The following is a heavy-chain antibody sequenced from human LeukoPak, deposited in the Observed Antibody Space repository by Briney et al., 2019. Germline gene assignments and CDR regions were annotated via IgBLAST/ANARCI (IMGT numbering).Heavy chain of an antibody. CDR1: GFTFSSYS. D-gene: IGHD2-15*01. J-gene: IGHJ4*02. CDR2: ISSSSSTI. V-gene: IGHV3-48*01. CDR3: ASSLYCSGGSCRYGRVFDY. Sequence: PGGSLRLSCAASGFTFSSYSMNWVRQAPGKGLEWVSYISSSSSTIYYADSVKGRFTISRDNAKNSLYLQMNSLRAEDTAVYYCASSLYCSGGSCRYGRVFDYWGQGTLVTVSS.